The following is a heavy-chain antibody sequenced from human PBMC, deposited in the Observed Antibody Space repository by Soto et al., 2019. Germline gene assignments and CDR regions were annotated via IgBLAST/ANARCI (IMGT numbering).Heavy chain of an antibody. CDR3: ANNRGLQDYFDY. Sequence: EVQLLESGGGLVQPGGSLRLSCAASGFTFDSYAMNWVRQAPGKGLEWVSTISGSGDYTYYADSVKGRFTISRENSKNLMYLQMNSLIADDPAVYYCANNRGLQDYFDYWGQGTLVTVSS. J-gene: IGHJ4*02. V-gene: IGHV3-23*01. CDR2: ISGSGDYT. CDR1: GFTFDSYA.